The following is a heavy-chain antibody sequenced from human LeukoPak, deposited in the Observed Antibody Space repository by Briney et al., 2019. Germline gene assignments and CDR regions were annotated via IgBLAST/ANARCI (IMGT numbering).Heavy chain of an antibody. Sequence: AGGSLRLSCAASGFTFSSYDMHWVRQATGKGLEWVSAIGTAGDTYYPGSVKGRFTISRENAKNSLYLQMNSLRAGDTAVYYCAREYHDILTGYRYFDYWGQGTLVTVSS. V-gene: IGHV3-13*04. CDR3: AREYHDILTGYRYFDY. CDR1: GFTFSSYD. CDR2: IGTAGDT. J-gene: IGHJ4*02. D-gene: IGHD3-9*01.